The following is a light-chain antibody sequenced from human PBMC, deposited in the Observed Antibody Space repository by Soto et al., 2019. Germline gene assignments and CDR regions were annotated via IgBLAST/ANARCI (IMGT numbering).Light chain of an antibody. Sequence: IRITQSPASFSASTGDRVTITCRLSHCITTYLDWYQLKPGKAPELLMYAASTLQSGVPSTFSGSGSGTDFTLTISCLQSEDFATYYCQQSYSTQITFGQGTRLEIK. CDR1: HCITTY. CDR3: QQSYSTQIT. V-gene: IGKV1D-8*01. CDR2: AAS. J-gene: IGKJ5*01.